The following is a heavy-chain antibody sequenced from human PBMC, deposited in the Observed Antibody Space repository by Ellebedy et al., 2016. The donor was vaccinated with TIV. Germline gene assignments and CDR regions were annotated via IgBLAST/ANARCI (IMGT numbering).Heavy chain of an antibody. CDR3: ARGLYDSSGYYYGIDY. V-gene: IGHV4-59*12. J-gene: IGHJ4*02. Sequence: SETLSLTCTVSGGSISSYYWTWVRQPPGGGLEWIGYIYYTGNTYYNPSLKSRVSISVDTSKNQFSLKLSSVTAADTAVYYCARGLYDSSGYYYGIDYWGQGTLVTVSS. CDR2: IYYTGNT. CDR1: GGSISSYY. D-gene: IGHD3-22*01.